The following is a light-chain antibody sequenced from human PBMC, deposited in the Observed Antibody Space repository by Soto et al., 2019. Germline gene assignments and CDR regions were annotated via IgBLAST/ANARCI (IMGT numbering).Light chain of an antibody. J-gene: IGKJ1*01. Sequence: EIVLTQSPGTLSVSPGERATLSCGASQSVSSKLAWYQQKPGQAPRLLFYGASTGATGIPARFSGSGSETEFTLSISSLQSEDFAVYYCQQYHDWPGTFGQGTKVEIK. CDR3: QQYHDWPGT. CDR2: GAS. V-gene: IGKV3-15*01. CDR1: QSVSSK.